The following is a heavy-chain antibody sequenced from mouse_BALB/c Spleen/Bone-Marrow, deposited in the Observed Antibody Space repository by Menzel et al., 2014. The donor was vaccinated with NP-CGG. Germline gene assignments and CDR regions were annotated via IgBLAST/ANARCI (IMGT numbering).Heavy chain of an antibody. CDR1: GFNIEDTY. J-gene: IGHJ4*01. CDR3: AEITTAPYYVMDY. D-gene: IGHD1-2*01. CDR2: IDPANGNT. V-gene: IGHV14-3*02. Sequence: VQLKESGAELVKPGASVKLSCTASGFNIEDTYMHWVKQRPEQGLGWIGRIDPANGNTKYDPKFQGKATITADTSSNTAYLQLSSLTSEDTAVYYCAEITTAPYYVMDYWGQGTSVTVSS.